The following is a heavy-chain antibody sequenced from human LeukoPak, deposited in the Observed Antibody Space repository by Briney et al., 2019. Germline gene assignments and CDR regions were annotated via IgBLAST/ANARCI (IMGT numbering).Heavy chain of an antibody. CDR1: GFTFGDYY. Sequence: GGSLRLSCAASGFTFGDYYMNWIRQAPGKGLEWVSYISHTSSYTNYADSVKGRFTISRDNAKNSLYLQMNSLRAEDTALYYCARDRTDYGAFDIWGQGTMVTVSS. CDR3: ARDRTDYGAFDI. V-gene: IGHV3-11*06. CDR2: ISHTSSYT. D-gene: IGHD4-17*01. J-gene: IGHJ3*02.